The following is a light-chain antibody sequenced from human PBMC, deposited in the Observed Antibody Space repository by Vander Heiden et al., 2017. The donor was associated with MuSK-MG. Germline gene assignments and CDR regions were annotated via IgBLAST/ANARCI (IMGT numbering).Light chain of an antibody. CDR3: QQGNNGLQPMVT. J-gene: IGKJ5*01. V-gene: IGKV3-11*01. CDR2: DAS. Sequence: EIVLTQSPATLSLSPGERATLSCRASQSVSSYLAWYQQKPGQAPRLLIYDASNRATGSPDRFSGSGYGKDFTLTISNLDPEECEVYYCQQGNNGLQPMVTFGQGTQVDIK. CDR1: QSVSSY.